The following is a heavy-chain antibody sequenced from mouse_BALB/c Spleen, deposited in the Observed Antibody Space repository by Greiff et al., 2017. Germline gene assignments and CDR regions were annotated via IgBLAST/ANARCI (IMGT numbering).Heavy chain of an antibody. Sequence: EVKLVESGGGLVKPGGSLKLSCAASGFTFSSYAMSWVRQSPEKRLEWVAEISSGGSYTYYPDTVTGRFTISRDNAKNTLYLEMSSLRSEDTAMYYCARDRGEGFANGGQGTLVTVSA. CDR3: ARDRGEGFAN. J-gene: IGHJ3*01. V-gene: IGHV5-9-4*01. CDR1: GFTFSSYA. CDR2: ISSGGSYT.